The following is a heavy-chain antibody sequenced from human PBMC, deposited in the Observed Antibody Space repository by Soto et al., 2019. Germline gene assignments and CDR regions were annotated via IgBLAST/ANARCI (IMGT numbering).Heavy chain of an antibody. CDR2: INHSGST. J-gene: IGHJ6*02. Sequence: SETLSLTCAVYGGSFSGYYWSWIRQPPEKGLEWIGEINHSGSTNYNPSLKSRVTISVDTSKNQFSLKLSSVTAADTAVYYCARVRGYSYGYFHYYYYGMDVWGQGTTVTVSS. V-gene: IGHV4-34*01. CDR3: ARVRGYSYGYFHYYYYGMDV. D-gene: IGHD5-18*01. CDR1: GGSFSGYY.